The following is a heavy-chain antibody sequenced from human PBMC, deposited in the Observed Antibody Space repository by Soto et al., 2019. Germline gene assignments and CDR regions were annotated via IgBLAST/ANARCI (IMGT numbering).Heavy chain of an antibody. V-gene: IGHV1-3*01. CDR3: AREGQSSGWYGQGQLQH. J-gene: IGHJ1*01. D-gene: IGHD6-19*01. CDR1: GYTFTSYA. Sequence: ASVKVPCTASGYTFTSYAMHWVRQAPGQGLEWMGWINAGNGNTKYSQKFQGRVTITRDTSASTAYMELSSLRSEDTAGYYCAREGQSSGWYGQGQLQHWAKGTLVTVSS. CDR2: INAGNGNT.